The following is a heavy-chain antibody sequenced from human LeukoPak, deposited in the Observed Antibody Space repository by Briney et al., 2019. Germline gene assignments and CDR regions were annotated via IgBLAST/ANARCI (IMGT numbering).Heavy chain of an antibody. Sequence: GGSLRLSCAASGFTFDDFAMHWVRQAPGKGLEWVSGISWNSGGICYVDSVKGRFTISRDNAKNSLYLQMNSLRAEDTALYYCAKGVIGDYGSGSLNVWGQGTLVTVSS. V-gene: IGHV3-9*01. CDR1: GFTFDDFA. CDR2: ISWNSGGI. D-gene: IGHD3-10*01. CDR3: AKGVIGDYGSGSLNV. J-gene: IGHJ4*02.